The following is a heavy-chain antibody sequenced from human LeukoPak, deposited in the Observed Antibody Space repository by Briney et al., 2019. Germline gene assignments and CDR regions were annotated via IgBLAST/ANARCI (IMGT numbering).Heavy chain of an antibody. CDR3: ARPRGYSYGYTEYTFDY. V-gene: IGHV1-69*05. D-gene: IGHD5-18*01. J-gene: IGHJ4*02. CDR2: IIPIFGTA. CDR1: GGTFSSYA. Sequence: GASVKVSCKASGGTFSSYAISWVRQAPGQGLEWMGGIIPIFGTANYAQKFQGRVTITTDESTSTAYLELSSLRSDATAVYYCARPRGYSYGYTEYTFDYWGQGTLVTVSS.